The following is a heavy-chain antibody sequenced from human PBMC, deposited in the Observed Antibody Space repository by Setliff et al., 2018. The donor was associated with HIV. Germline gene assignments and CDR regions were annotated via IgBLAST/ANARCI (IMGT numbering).Heavy chain of an antibody. Sequence: SETLSLTCAVSGGSISRTYKYWGWIRQPPGKGLEWIGSIYYSGSTYSNPSLKSRVTISEDTSRNQFSLRLSSVTAADTAIYYCARVPTSSWYVTTQRTKEYFHHWGQGTLVTVSS. CDR3: ARVPTSSWYVTTQRTKEYFHH. D-gene: IGHD6-13*01. J-gene: IGHJ1*01. CDR1: GGSISRTYKY. CDR2: IYYSGST. V-gene: IGHV4-39*07.